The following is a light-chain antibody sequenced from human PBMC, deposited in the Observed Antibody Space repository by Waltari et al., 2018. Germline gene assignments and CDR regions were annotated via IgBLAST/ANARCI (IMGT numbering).Light chain of an antibody. CDR1: QSINYY. CDR2: DAS. CDR3: QQRYNWPLT. J-gene: IGKJ5*01. Sequence: EMVLTQSPATLSLSPGERATLSCRASQSINYYLAWYQQKPGQAPRLLIYDASNRATGVPARFSGSWSGSDFTLTISSLDPEDFAVYYCQQRYNWPLTFGQGTRLEIK. V-gene: IGKV3-11*01.